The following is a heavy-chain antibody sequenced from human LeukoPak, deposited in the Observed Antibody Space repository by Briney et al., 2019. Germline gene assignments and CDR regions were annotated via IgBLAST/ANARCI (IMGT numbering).Heavy chain of an antibody. CDR3: AIPGYSSSWYGIDY. J-gene: IGHJ4*02. Sequence: SETLSLTCAVYGGSFSGYYWSWIRQPPGKGLEWIGEIDHSGSTNYNPSLKTRVTISEDTSKNQCSLKLSSVTAADTAVYYCAIPGYSSSWYGIDYWGQGTLVTVSS. V-gene: IGHV4-34*01. D-gene: IGHD6-13*01. CDR1: GGSFSGYY. CDR2: IDHSGST.